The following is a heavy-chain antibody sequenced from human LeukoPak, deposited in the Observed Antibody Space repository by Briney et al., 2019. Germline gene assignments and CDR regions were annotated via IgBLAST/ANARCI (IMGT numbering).Heavy chain of an antibody. V-gene: IGHV4-39*01. J-gene: IGHJ4*02. Sequence: SETLSLTCTVSGVSISSSNSYWGWIRQPPGKGLERIGSIYYTGNTYYNASLKSRVAISIVTSKNQISLRLTSVTATDTAMYYCARQTGSGLFTLPGGQGTLVTVSS. CDR1: GVSISSSNSY. D-gene: IGHD3/OR15-3a*01. CDR3: ARQTGSGLFTLP. CDR2: IYYTGNT.